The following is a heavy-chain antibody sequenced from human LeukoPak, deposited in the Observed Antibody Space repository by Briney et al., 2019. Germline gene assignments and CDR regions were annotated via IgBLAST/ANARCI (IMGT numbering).Heavy chain of an antibody. V-gene: IGHV4-39*07. D-gene: IGHD3-10*01. CDR1: GGSISSYY. J-gene: IGHJ4*02. Sequence: SETLSLTCTVSGGSISSYYWSWIRQPPGKGLEWIGSIYYSGSTYYNPSLKSRITISVDTSKNQFSLKLSSVTAADTAVYYCARDRDGDYLDYWGQGTLVTVSS. CDR2: IYYSGST. CDR3: ARDRDGDYLDY.